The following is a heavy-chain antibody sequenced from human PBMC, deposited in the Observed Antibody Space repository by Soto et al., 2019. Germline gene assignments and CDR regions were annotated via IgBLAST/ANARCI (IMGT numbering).Heavy chain of an antibody. V-gene: IGHV3-13*05. CDR3: ARTDRVFYGLDV. CDR1: GFTFRNYD. J-gene: IGHJ6*02. Sequence: EVQLVESGGGLVQPGGSLRLSCEASGFTFRNYDMHWVRQGTGKGLEWVSGISSAGDPDYADSVEGRFTISRENAQYSFFLQMNSLRVGDTAVYYCARTDRVFYGLDVWGQGTTVIVSS. CDR2: ISSAGDP.